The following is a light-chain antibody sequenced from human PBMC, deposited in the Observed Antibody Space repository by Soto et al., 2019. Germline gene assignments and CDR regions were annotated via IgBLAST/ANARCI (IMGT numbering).Light chain of an antibody. CDR1: QSVSSY. CDR3: QQYNNWPLYT. J-gene: IGKJ2*01. CDR2: GAS. Sequence: EVVMTQSPATLSVSPGERATLSCRASQSVSSYLAWYQQKPGQAPRLLIYGASTRATRIPARFSGSGSGTEFTLTISSLQSEDVVVYYCQQYNNWPLYTFGQGTKLEIK. V-gene: IGKV3D-15*01.